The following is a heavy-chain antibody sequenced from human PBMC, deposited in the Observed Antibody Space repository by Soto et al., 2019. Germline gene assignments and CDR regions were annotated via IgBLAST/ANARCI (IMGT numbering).Heavy chain of an antibody. J-gene: IGHJ6*02. CDR2: IIPIFGTA. CDR1: GGTFSSYA. V-gene: IGHV1-69*06. D-gene: IGHD6-6*01. Sequence: SVKVSCKASGGTFSSYAISCVRQAPGQGLEWMGGIIPIFGTANYAQKFQGRATITADKSTSTAYMELSSLRSEDTAVYYCAREEQLVSNPIGYYYGMDVWGQGTTVTVSS. CDR3: AREEQLVSNPIGYYYGMDV.